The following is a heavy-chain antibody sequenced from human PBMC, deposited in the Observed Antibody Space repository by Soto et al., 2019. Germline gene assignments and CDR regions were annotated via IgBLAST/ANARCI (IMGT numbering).Heavy chain of an antibody. CDR2: INPNSGGT. D-gene: IGHD2-2*02. J-gene: IGHJ4*02. V-gene: IGHV1-2*04. CDR3: ARQLSPYTDFDY. CDR1: GYTFTGYY. Sequence: QVQLVQSGAEVKKPGASVKVSCKASGYTFTGYYMHWVRQAPGQGLEWMGWINPNSGGTNYAQKCQGWVTMTRDTSISAAYMELSRLRSDDTAVYYCARQLSPYTDFDYWGQGTLVTVSS.